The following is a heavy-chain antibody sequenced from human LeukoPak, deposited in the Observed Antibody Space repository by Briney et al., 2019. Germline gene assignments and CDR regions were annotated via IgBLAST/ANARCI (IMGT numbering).Heavy chain of an antibody. CDR2: IYYSGST. V-gene: IGHV4-39*01. Sequence: SETLSLTCTVSGGSISSSSYYWGWIRQPPGKGLEWIGSIYYSGSTYYNPSLKSRVTISVDTSKNQFSLKLSSVTAADTAVYYCARGRSSSWDFDYWGQGTLVTVSS. D-gene: IGHD6-13*01. CDR1: GGSISSSSYY. CDR3: ARGRSSSWDFDY. J-gene: IGHJ4*02.